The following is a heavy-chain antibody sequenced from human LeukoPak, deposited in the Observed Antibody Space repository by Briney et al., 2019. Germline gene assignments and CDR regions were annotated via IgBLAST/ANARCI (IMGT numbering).Heavy chain of an antibody. CDR3: ARAYKASPLHNAIDS. Sequence: PSETLSLTCTVSGGSIINHYWSWIRQPAGKGLEWIGETDHSGTTNYNPSLKSRVIISPDTSKSQFSLKVNSVTAADTAVYYCARAYKASPLHNAIDSWGQGTLVTVSS. D-gene: IGHD1-14*01. CDR2: TDHSGTT. V-gene: IGHV4-34*01. CDR1: GGSIINHY. J-gene: IGHJ4*02.